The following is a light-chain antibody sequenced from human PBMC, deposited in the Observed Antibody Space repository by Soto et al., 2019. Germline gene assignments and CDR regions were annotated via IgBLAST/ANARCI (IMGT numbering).Light chain of an antibody. V-gene: IGKV3-20*01. CDR3: QHYDSSQWT. CDR1: QSVSSSY. J-gene: IGKJ1*01. Sequence: EIVLTQSPGTLSLSPGERATLSCRASQSVSSSYLAWYQQKPGQAPRLLIYVASSRATGISDRFSGSGSGTDFTFTISRLEPEDFAVYYCQHYDSSQWTFGQGTKVEIK. CDR2: VAS.